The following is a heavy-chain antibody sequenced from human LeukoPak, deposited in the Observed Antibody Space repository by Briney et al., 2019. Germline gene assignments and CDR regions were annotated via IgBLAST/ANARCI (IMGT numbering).Heavy chain of an antibody. CDR1: GYTFSGYY. V-gene: IGHV1-2*02. Sequence: GASVNVSCKASGYTFSGYYMNWVRQAPGQGLEWMGWINPNSGGTKYAQKFQGRVTMTSDTSISTAYMELSSLISDDTAVYYCARKSAARKTSEFDYWGQGTLVTVSS. D-gene: IGHD6-6*01. CDR3: ARKSAARKTSEFDY. J-gene: IGHJ4*02. CDR2: INPNSGGT.